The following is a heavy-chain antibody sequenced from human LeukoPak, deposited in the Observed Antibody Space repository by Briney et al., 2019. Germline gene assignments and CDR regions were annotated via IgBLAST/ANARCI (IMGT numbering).Heavy chain of an antibody. J-gene: IGHJ5*02. D-gene: IGHD3-22*01. CDR3: ARRLYYYDSRASGWFDP. Sequence: ASVKVSCKASGYTFTGYYMHWLRQGPEQGLEWMGWINPNSGDTNYAQRFQGRVTMTRDTSISTAYMELSRLTSDDTAVYYCARRLYYYDSRASGWFDPWGQGTLVTVSS. CDR2: INPNSGDT. CDR1: GYTFTGYY. V-gene: IGHV1-2*02.